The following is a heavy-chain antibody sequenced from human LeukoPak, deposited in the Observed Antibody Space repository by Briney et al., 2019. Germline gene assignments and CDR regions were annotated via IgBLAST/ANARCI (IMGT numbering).Heavy chain of an antibody. D-gene: IGHD6-13*01. V-gene: IGHV1-8*03. CDR1: GYTFTSYD. J-gene: IGHJ6*03. Sequence: ASVKVSCKASGYTFTSYDINWVRQATGQGLEWMGWMNPNSGNTGYAQKFQGRVTITRNTSISTAYMELSSLRSEDTAVYYCARGTPYSSSWSPLYYYYYMDVWGKGTTVTISS. CDR2: MNPNSGNT. CDR3: ARGTPYSSSWSPLYYYYYMDV.